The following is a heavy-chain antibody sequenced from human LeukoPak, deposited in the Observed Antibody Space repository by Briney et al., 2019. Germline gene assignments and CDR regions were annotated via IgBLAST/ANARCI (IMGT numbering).Heavy chain of an antibody. CDR3: AKDMRGVSPSGSFDY. Sequence: PGGSLRLSCAASGFTFDDYAVHWVRQAPGKGLEWVSGISWDSGSIGYADSVKGRFTISRDNAKNSLYLQMNSLRAEDTALYYCAKDMRGVSPSGSFDYWGQGTLVTVSS. CDR2: ISWDSGSI. CDR1: GFTFDDYA. J-gene: IGHJ4*02. V-gene: IGHV3-9*01. D-gene: IGHD6-13*01.